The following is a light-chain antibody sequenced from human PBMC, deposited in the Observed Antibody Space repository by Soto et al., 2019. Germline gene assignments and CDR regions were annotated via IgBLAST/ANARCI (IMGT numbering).Light chain of an antibody. J-gene: IGKJ1*01. CDR1: QSVSSNY. Sequence: EIVLTQSPGTLSLSPGEGATLSCRASQSVSSNYLAWYQQKPGQAPRLLIYGASSRATGIPDRFSGSGSGTDFTLTISRLEPEYFAFYYCQQYGRSMGTFGQGTKVEIK. CDR2: GAS. CDR3: QQYGRSMGT. V-gene: IGKV3-20*01.